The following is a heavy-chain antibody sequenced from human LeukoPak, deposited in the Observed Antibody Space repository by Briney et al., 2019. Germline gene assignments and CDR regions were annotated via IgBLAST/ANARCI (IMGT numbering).Heavy chain of an antibody. D-gene: IGHD3-3*01. CDR1: GYTFTSYA. Sequence: ASVKVSCKASGYTFTSYAMNWVRQAPGQGLEWMGWINTNTGNPTYAQGFTGRFVFSLDTSVSTAYLQISSLKAEDTAVYYCARVPERDYDFWSGSAHGGMDVWGKGTTVTVSS. J-gene: IGHJ6*03. V-gene: IGHV7-4-1*02. CDR2: INTNTGNP. CDR3: ARVPERDYDFWSGSAHGGMDV.